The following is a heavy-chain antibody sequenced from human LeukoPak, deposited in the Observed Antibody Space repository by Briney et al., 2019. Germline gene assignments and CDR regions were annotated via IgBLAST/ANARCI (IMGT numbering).Heavy chain of an antibody. Sequence: ASVKVSCKASGYTFTGYYMHWVRQAPGQGLEWMGWINPNSGGTNYAQKFQGRVTMTRDTSISTAYMELSRLRSDDTAVYYCARHLVVIAKGFDPWGQGTLVTVSS. J-gene: IGHJ5*02. CDR1: GYTFTGYY. CDR2: INPNSGGT. V-gene: IGHV1-2*02. CDR3: ARHLVVIAKGFDP. D-gene: IGHD2-21*01.